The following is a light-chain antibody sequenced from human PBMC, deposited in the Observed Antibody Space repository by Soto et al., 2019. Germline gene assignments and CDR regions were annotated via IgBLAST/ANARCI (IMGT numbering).Light chain of an antibody. J-gene: IGLJ1*01. V-gene: IGLV2-14*01. CDR3: SSYTSSSTYV. Sequence: QCVLTQPASVAGSPGHSITISCTGTSSDVGGYNYVSWYQQHPGKAPKLMIYDVSNRPSGVSNRFSGSKSGNTASLTISGLQAEDEADYYCSSYTSSSTYVFGTGTKVPVL. CDR2: DVS. CDR1: SSDVGGYNY.